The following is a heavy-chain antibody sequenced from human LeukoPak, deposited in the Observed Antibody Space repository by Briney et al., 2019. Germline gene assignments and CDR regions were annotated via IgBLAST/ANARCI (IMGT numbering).Heavy chain of an antibody. V-gene: IGHV3-64*01. J-gene: IGHJ6*02. CDR2: ISSNGGIT. CDR3: SRDQLVMSNYYGMDV. D-gene: IGHD6-13*01. Sequence: PGGSLRLSCAASGFTFSSYAMHWVRQAPGKGLEYVSAISSNGGITHYANSVEGRFTISRDNSKNTLYLQMGSLRAEDMAVYYCSRDQLVMSNYYGMDVWGQGTTVTVSS. CDR1: GFTFSSYA.